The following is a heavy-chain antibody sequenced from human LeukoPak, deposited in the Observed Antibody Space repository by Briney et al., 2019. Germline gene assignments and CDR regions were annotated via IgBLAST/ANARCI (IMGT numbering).Heavy chain of an antibody. V-gene: IGHV3-23*01. Sequence: GGSLRLSCAASGFTFSNYAMSWVRQAPGKGLEWVSAISGSGGTTYYADSVKGRFSISRDNSKNTLYLQMNSLRAEDTALYYCAKGWTHSSGWQQTIDYWGQGTLVTVSS. CDR2: ISGSGGTT. J-gene: IGHJ4*02. CDR3: AKGWTHSSGWQQTIDY. D-gene: IGHD6-19*01. CDR1: GFTFSNYA.